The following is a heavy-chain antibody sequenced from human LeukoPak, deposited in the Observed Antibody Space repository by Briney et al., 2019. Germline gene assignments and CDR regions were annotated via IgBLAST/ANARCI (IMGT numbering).Heavy chain of an antibody. CDR2: ITSSSSYI. V-gene: IGHV3-21*01. Sequence: GGSLRLSCAASGFTFSSYTMNWVRQAPGKGLEWVSSITSSSSYIYYADSLKGRFTISRDNAKNSLYLQMNSLRAEDTAMYYCARGGDYGYYFDYWGQGTLVTVSS. CDR3: ARGGDYGYYFDY. CDR1: GFTFSSYT. D-gene: IGHD4-17*01. J-gene: IGHJ4*02.